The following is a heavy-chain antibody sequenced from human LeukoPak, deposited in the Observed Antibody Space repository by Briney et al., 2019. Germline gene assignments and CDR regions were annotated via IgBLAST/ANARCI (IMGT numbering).Heavy chain of an antibody. Sequence: GASVKVSCKASGYTFTSYGISWVRQAPGQGLEWMAWINAGNGNTKYSQKFQGRVTITRDTSASTAYMELSSLRSEDTAVYYCARDYPWGNWGQGTLVTVSS. V-gene: IGHV1-3*01. CDR2: INAGNGNT. D-gene: IGHD7-27*01. CDR1: GYTFTSYG. J-gene: IGHJ4*02. CDR3: ARDYPWGN.